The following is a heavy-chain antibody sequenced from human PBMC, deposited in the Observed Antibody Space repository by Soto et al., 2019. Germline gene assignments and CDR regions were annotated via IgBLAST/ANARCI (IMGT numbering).Heavy chain of an antibody. V-gene: IGHV1-69*01. CDR3: GSIAVDRRLLYGSGSPGAGMDG. CDR2: IISIFGRA. Sequence: QVQLVQSGAGVKKPGSSVKVSCEASGGTFSSYAISWVRQAPGQGLEWMGGIISIFGRANYAQKLQGRVTITADGYTSTAYVELSSLRSEDTVVYYCGSIAVDRRLLYGSGSPGAGMDGWGQGTPVTVSS. J-gene: IGHJ6*02. D-gene: IGHD3-10*01. CDR1: GGTFSSYA.